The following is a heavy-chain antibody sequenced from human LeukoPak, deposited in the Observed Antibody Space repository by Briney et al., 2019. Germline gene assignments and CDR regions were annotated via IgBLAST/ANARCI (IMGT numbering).Heavy chain of an antibody. D-gene: IGHD5-12*01. J-gene: IGHJ4*02. CDR3: ARRSGYGEHDY. CDR2: VSGSGDTT. Sequence: HSGGSLRLSCAASGFTFSSYAMSWVRQAPGKGLEWVSAVSGSGDTTYYADSVKGRFTISRDNSKNTLYLQMNSLRAEDTAIYYCARRSGYGEHDYWAQGTLVTVSS. CDR1: GFTFSSYA. V-gene: IGHV3-23*01.